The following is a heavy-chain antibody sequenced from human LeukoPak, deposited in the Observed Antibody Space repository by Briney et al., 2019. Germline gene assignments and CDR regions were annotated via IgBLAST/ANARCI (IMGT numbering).Heavy chain of an antibody. CDR2: INSDGSST. D-gene: IGHD3-22*01. CDR1: GFTFSSYW. CDR3: ARGARYYDSSGYYYY. V-gene: IGHV3-74*01. J-gene: IGHJ4*02. Sequence: PGGSLRLSCAASGFTFSSYWMHWVRQVPGKGLVWVSRINSDGSSTSYADSVKGRFTISRDNSKNTLYLQMNSLRAEDTAVYYCARGARYYDSSGYYYYWGQGTLVTVSS.